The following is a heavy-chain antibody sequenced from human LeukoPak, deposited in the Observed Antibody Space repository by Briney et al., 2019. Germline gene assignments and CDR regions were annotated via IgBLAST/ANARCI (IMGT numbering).Heavy chain of an antibody. CDR1: GFTFSSYG. V-gene: IGHV3-15*01. CDR2: IKSKTDGGTT. J-gene: IGHJ4*02. D-gene: IGHD3-10*01. CDR3: TTYLQYYYGSGSYLRSTHIDY. Sequence: GGSLRLSCAASGFTFSSYGMHWVRQAPGKGLEWVGRIKSKTDGGTTDYAAPVKGRFTISRDDSKNTLYLQMNSLKTEDTAVYYCTTYLQYYYGSGSYLRSTHIDYWGQGTLVTVSS.